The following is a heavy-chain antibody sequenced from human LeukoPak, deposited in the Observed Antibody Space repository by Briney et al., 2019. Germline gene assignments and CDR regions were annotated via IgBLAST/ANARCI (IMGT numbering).Heavy chain of an antibody. Sequence: GGSLRLSCAASGFTFSSYSMNWVRQAPGKGLEWVSSISSSSSYIYYADSVKGRFTISRDNAKNSLYLQMNSLRAEDTAVYYCARDDEVITMIVVSRGFDYWGQGTLVTVSS. J-gene: IGHJ4*02. CDR1: GFTFSSYS. D-gene: IGHD3-22*01. CDR2: ISSSSSYI. CDR3: ARDDEVITMIVVSRGFDY. V-gene: IGHV3-21*01.